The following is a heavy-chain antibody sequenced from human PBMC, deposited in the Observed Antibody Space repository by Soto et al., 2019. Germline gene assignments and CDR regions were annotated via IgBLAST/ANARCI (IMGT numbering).Heavy chain of an antibody. Sequence: SETLSLTCTVSGGSISSYYWSWIRQPAGKGLEWIGRIYTSGSTNYNPSLKSRVTMSVDTSKNQFSPKLRSVTAADTAVYYCARDSWDWNYYYYGMDVWGQGTTVTVSS. CDR1: GGSISSYY. J-gene: IGHJ6*02. V-gene: IGHV4-4*07. D-gene: IGHD1-1*01. CDR3: ARDSWDWNYYYYGMDV. CDR2: IYTSGST.